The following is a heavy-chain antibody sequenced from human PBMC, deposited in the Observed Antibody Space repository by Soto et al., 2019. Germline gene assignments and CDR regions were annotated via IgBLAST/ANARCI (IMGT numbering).Heavy chain of an antibody. Sequence: QVQLQESGPGLVKPSQTLSLTCTVSGGSISSGDYYWSWIPQPPGKGLQWIGYIYYSGSTYYNPSFRSRVTISVDTSKSQFSRKLSSVTAADTAVYYCAVVPAAIGYFRFFDPWGQGTLVTVSS. CDR2: IYYSGST. V-gene: IGHV4-30-4*01. CDR1: GGSISSGDYY. CDR3: AVVPAAIGYFRFFDP. J-gene: IGHJ5*02. D-gene: IGHD2-2*02.